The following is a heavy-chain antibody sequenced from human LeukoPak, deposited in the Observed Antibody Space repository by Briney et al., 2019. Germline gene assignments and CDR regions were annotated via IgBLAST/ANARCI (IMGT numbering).Heavy chain of an antibody. CDR3: AREGDSSPFDY. J-gene: IGHJ4*02. CDR2: IIPILGIA. V-gene: IGHV1-69*04. CDR1: GGTFSSYA. D-gene: IGHD3-22*01. Sequence: GASVKVSCKASGGTFSSYAISWVRQAPGQGLEWMGRIIPILGIANYAQKFQGRVTITADKSTSTAYMELSSLRSEDTAVYYCAREGDSSPFDYWGQGTLVTVSS.